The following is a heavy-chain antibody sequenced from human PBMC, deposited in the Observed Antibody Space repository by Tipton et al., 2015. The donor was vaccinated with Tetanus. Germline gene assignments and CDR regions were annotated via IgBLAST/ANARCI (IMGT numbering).Heavy chain of an antibody. Sequence: SLRLSCAASGLTFSNSPMHWVRQAPGKGLEWVAVISHDGSNQNYADSVRGRFTISRDNSKNTLYLHMSSLRLADTAVYYCAGPVRDSTSGWSPGYYGMDVWGQGTTVAVSS. CDR3: AGPVRDSTSGWSPGYYGMDV. D-gene: IGHD6-13*01. CDR2: ISHDGSNQ. V-gene: IGHV3-30-3*01. CDR1: GLTFSNSP. J-gene: IGHJ6*02.